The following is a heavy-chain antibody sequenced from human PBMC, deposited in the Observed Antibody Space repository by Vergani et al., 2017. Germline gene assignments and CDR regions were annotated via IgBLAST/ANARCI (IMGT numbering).Heavy chain of an antibody. CDR2: IKSDGSIT. CDR1: GFSFSGYW. V-gene: IGHV3-74*01. J-gene: IGHJ5*01. D-gene: IGHD5-12*01. Sequence: DVDLVESGGGFVQPGGSLRLSCEGSGFSFSGYWMHWVRQSPEKGLVWVSRIKSDGSITNYADSVKGRFTISRDNAKNTLYLEMNSLRGDDTAIYYCVRARCSGPCFMSNWLDSWGQGTLVSVSS. CDR3: VRARCSGPCFMSNWLDS.